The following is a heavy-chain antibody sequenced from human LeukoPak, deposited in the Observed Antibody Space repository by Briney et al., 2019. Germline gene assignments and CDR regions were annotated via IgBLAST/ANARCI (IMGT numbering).Heavy chain of an antibody. V-gene: IGHV4-59*12. CDR3: ASTAAGTNY. CDR2: INYSGNT. CDR1: GASITNDY. Sequence: SETLSLTCTVYGASITNDYWSWLRQSPGKGPEWIGTINYSGNTNYNPSVESRVTISVDTSKNQFSLKLSSVTAADTAVYYCASTAAGTNYWGQGTLVTVSS. D-gene: IGHD6-13*01. J-gene: IGHJ4*02.